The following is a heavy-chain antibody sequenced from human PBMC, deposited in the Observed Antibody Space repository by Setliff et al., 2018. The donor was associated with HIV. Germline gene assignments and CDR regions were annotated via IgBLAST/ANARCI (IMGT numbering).Heavy chain of an antibody. CDR2: IYYSGST. D-gene: IGHD3-9*01. J-gene: IGHJ6*02. Sequence: SETLSLTCNVSGGSISGYYWSWVRQPPGKGLEWIGYIYYSGSTNYNPSLRSRVTISVDTSKNQVSLRLTSVTSADTALYYCARESQQDYDILTGFNYYYGMDVWGRGIKVTVSS. CDR3: ARESQQDYDILTGFNYYYGMDV. V-gene: IGHV4-59*01. CDR1: GGSISGYY.